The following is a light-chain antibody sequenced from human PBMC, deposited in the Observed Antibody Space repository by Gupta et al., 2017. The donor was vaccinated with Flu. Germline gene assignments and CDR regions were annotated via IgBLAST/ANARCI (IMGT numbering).Light chain of an antibody. CDR2: GVS. CDR3: QQYVSSPRT. V-gene: IGKV3-20*01. CDR1: QSVSGSH. Sequence: EILLTQSPGILSLSPGERATLSCRASQSVSGSHLAWYQQKPGQAPRLLIYGVSTRATGIPDRFSGRGSGADFTLTISRLEPEDFAVYYCQQYVSSPRTFGQGTKVEIK. J-gene: IGKJ1*01.